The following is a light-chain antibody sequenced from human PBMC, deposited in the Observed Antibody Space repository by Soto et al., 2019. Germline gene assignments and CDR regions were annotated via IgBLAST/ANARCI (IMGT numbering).Light chain of an antibody. Sequence: SYELTQPLSVSVALGQTARITCGGNNIGSKNVHWYQQKPGQAPVLVIYRDSNRPSGIPERFSGSNSGNTATLTISRAQAGDEADYYCQVWDSSTLNVFGSGTQLTVL. V-gene: IGLV3-9*01. CDR1: NIGSKN. CDR2: RDS. CDR3: QVWDSSTLNV. J-gene: IGLJ6*01.